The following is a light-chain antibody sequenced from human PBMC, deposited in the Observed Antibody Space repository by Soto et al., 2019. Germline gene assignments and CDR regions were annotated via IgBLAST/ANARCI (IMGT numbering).Light chain of an antibody. CDR3: SSYTSATTPEL. J-gene: IGLJ2*01. CDR2: EVI. V-gene: IGLV2-14*01. Sequence: QSVLTQPASVSGSPGQSITISCTGTNSDVGGYNYVSWYQHHPGKAPKLIIYEVINRPSGVSNRFSGSKSADTASLTISGLQAEDEADYYCSSYTSATTPELFGGGTKLTVL. CDR1: NSDVGGYNY.